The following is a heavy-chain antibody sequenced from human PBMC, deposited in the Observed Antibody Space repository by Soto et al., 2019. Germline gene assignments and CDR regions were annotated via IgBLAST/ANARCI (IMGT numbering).Heavy chain of an antibody. V-gene: IGHV1-69*13. Sequence: SAKASCKESGGTFSSYAISWVRQATGQGLERMGGIIPIFGTANYAQKFKGRVTIAADESTSTAYMELSSLRSEDTAVYYCARGDSDTAMVRNYFYYGMDVWGQGTTVTVSS. CDR2: IIPIFGTA. J-gene: IGHJ6*02. CDR1: GGTFSSYA. D-gene: IGHD5-18*01. CDR3: ARGDSDTAMVRNYFYYGMDV.